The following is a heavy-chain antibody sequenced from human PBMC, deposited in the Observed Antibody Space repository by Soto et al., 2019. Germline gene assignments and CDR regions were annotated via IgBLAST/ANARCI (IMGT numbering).Heavy chain of an antibody. J-gene: IGHJ6*02. CDR3: VRNWRYYGGDYYYGMDA. CDR2: IYWDDDE. Sequence: ITLKESGPTLVKPTQTLTLTCTFSGFSLNTGGVGVGWVRQPRGKAMEWLALIYWDDDERYRPSLRSRLNITKDPINNQVVLTMTNMDPEDTATYYCVRNWRYYGGDYYYGMDAWGQGTTVTVSS. D-gene: IGHD3-10*01. CDR1: GFSLNTGGVG. V-gene: IGHV2-5*02.